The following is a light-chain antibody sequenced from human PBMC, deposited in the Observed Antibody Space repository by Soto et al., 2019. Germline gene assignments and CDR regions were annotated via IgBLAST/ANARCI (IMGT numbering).Light chain of an antibody. Sequence: QSALTQPPSVSGSPGQSVTISCTGTSSDIGFYNRVSWYQQTPGTAPKLLIYEVGNRPSGVPDRFSGSKSGNTASLTISELQPEDEADYYCDSYTTSSTVVFGGGTKLTVL. CDR1: SSDIGFYNR. CDR2: EVG. J-gene: IGLJ2*01. V-gene: IGLV2-18*02. CDR3: DSYTTSSTVV.